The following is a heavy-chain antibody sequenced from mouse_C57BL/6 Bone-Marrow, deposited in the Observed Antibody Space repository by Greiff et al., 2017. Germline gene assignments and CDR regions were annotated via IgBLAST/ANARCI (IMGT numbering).Heavy chain of an antibody. V-gene: IGHV1-81*01. Sequence: VQLQQSGAELARPGASVKMSCKASGYTFTSYGISWVKQRTGQGLEWIGEIYPRSGNTYYNEKFKGKATLTADKSSSTAYMELRSLTSEEAAVYFCARGGYYWFAYWGQGTLVTVSA. CDR2: IYPRSGNT. J-gene: IGHJ3*01. CDR3: ARGGYYWFAY. D-gene: IGHD2-3*01. CDR1: GYTFTSYG.